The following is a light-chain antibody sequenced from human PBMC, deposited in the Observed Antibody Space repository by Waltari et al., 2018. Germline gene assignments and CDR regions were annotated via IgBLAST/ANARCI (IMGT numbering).Light chain of an antibody. V-gene: IGLV1-40*01. CDR2: ANT. CDR1: SSNIWAHYD. CDR3: QSFDASLGYV. Sequence: QSVLTQPPSLSGAPGQRVTIPCTGSSSNIWAHYDVHWYQQLPQPSPQLPIYANTHRPSEVPDRFSASKSGTSAFLAIAGLQPEDEADYYCQSFDASLGYVFGTGTRVTVL. J-gene: IGLJ1*01.